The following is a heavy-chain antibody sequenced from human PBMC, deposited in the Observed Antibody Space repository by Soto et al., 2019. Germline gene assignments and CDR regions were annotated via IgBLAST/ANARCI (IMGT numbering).Heavy chain of an antibody. Sequence: SETLSLTCAVSGGSISSSSYYWGWIRQPPGKGLEWIGYVYYSGSTNYNPSLKSRVTISIDTSKNQFSLKLSSVTAADTAVYYCATYANYNHYWGQGTLVTVSS. V-gene: IGHV4-61*05. CDR1: GGSISSSSYY. CDR3: ATYANYNHY. J-gene: IGHJ4*02. CDR2: VYYSGST. D-gene: IGHD4-4*01.